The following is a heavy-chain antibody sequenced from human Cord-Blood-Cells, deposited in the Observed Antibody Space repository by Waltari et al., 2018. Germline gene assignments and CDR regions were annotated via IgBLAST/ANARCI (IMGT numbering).Heavy chain of an antibody. CDR1: GGSISSSSYY. CDR3: ASIAAAAEYFQH. J-gene: IGHJ1*01. D-gene: IGHD6-13*01. CDR2: IYYSGST. Sequence: QLQLQESGPGLVKPSETLSLTCTVSGGSISSSSYYWGWIRQPPGKGLEWIGRIYYSGSTYSNPSRKSRVTISVDTSKSQFSLKLSSVTAADTAVYYCASIAAAAEYFQHWGQGTLVTVSS. V-gene: IGHV4-39*01.